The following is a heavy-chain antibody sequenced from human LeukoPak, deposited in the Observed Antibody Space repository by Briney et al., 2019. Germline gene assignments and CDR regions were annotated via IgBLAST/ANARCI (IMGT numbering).Heavy chain of an antibody. J-gene: IGHJ4*02. CDR1: GFTFSNFW. CDR3: AKDLSGSYDY. Sequence: GGSLRLSCAASGFTFSNFWMHWVRQAPGKGLVWVALIYGDGSFTRYADSVKGRFTISRDNSKNTLYLQMNSLRAEDTAVYYCAKDLSGSYDYWGQGTLVTVSS. V-gene: IGHV3-74*01. CDR2: IYGDGSFT. D-gene: IGHD1-26*01.